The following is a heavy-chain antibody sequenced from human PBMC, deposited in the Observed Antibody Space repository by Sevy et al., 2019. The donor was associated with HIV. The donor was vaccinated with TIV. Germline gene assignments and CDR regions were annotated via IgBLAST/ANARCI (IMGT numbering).Heavy chain of an antibody. CDR2: IWYEGINK. CDR1: GFDLSTYG. CDR3: ARERRSSGIDY. V-gene: IGHV3-33*01. J-gene: IGHJ4*01. Sequence: GGSLRLSCTASGFDLSTYGMHWVRQAPGKGLEWVAIIWYEGINKDYAQPVKGRFTISRDNSKNTLYLQMNSLRVDDTAVYYCARERRSSGIDYWGQGPLVTVSS. D-gene: IGHD3-10*01.